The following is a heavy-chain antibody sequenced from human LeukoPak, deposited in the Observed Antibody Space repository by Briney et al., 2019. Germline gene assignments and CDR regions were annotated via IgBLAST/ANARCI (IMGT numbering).Heavy chain of an antibody. V-gene: IGHV3-30*18. Sequence: PGGSLRLSCAASGFTFSSYGMHWVRQAPGKGLEWVAVISYDGSNKYYADSVKGRFTISRENSKNTLYLQMNSLRAEDTAVYYCANINTKWGQGTLVTVSS. CDR3: ANINTK. D-gene: IGHD2/OR15-2a*01. CDR1: GFTFSSYG. J-gene: IGHJ4*02. CDR2: ISYDGSNK.